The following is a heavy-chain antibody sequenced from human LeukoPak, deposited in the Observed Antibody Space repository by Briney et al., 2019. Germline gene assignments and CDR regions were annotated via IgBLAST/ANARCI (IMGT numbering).Heavy chain of an antibody. CDR2: IYYSGST. CDR3: ARAGYDSSGYSTYYFGY. V-gene: IGHV4-31*03. Sequence: SETLSLTCTVSGGSISSGGYYWSWIRQHPGKGLEWIGYIYYSGSTYYNPSLKSRVTISIDTSKNQFSLKLSSVTAADTAVYYCARAGYDSSGYSTYYFGYWGQGTLVTVSS. J-gene: IGHJ4*02. D-gene: IGHD3-22*01. CDR1: GGSISSGGYY.